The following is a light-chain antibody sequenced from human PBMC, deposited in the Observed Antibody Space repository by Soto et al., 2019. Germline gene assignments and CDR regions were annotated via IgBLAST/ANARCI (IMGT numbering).Light chain of an antibody. J-gene: IGKJ5*01. V-gene: IGKV3-20*01. CDR3: QQQGRSWIT. CDR1: QIVNSNS. Sequence: EFGLKQSPCTLSLSHGERATLSCRASQIVNSNSLAWYQQKPGQAPRVFIYGASTRATGIPDRFSGSGSGTDFTLTISRLEPEDFAVYYCQQQGRSWITFGQGTRLEIK. CDR2: GAS.